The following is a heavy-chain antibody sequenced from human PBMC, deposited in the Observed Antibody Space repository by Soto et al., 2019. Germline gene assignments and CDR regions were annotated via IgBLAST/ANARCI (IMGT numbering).Heavy chain of an antibody. D-gene: IGHD1-26*01. V-gene: IGHV3-74*01. CDR2: VSGDGTTT. Sequence: PGWSLRLSCAASGFTFSSYWMYLVRQPPGKGPAWVSRVSGDGTTTTYADSVKGRFTISRDNAKSTVYLQMNSLRAEDTAVYYCARGKSGTYWNFEYWGKGALVTVSS. J-gene: IGHJ4*02. CDR1: GFTFSSYW. CDR3: ARGKSGTYWNFEY.